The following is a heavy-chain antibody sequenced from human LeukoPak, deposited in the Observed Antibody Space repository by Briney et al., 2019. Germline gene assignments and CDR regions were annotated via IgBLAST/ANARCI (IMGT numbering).Heavy chain of an antibody. V-gene: IGHV4-30-4*01. Sequence: NPSETLSLTCTVSGGSISSGDYYWRWTRQPPGKGLEWIGYIYYSGSTYYNPSLKSRVTISVDTSKNQFSLKLSSVTAADTAVYYWARVPRLGSVVRGVIIDYWGQGTLVTVSS. CDR1: GGSISSGDYY. J-gene: IGHJ4*02. D-gene: IGHD3-10*01. CDR3: ARVPRLGSVVRGVIIDY. CDR2: IYYSGST.